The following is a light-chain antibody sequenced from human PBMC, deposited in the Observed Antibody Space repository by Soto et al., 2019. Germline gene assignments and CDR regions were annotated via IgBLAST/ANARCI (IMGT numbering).Light chain of an antibody. J-gene: IGLJ2*01. CDR2: EVS. V-gene: IGLV2-8*01. CDR1: SSDVGGYNY. Sequence: QSALTQPPSASGSPGQSVTISCTGTSSDVGGYNYVSWYQQHPGKAPKLMISEVSKRPSGVPDRFSGSKSGNTASLTVSGLQAEDEADYYCSSYADSIVLFGEGTKLTV. CDR3: SSYADSIVL.